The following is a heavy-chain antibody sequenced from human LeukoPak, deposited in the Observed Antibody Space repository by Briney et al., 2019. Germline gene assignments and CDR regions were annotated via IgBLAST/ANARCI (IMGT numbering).Heavy chain of an antibody. CDR1: GYTFTSYD. Sequence: ASVKVSCKASGYTFTSYDINWVRQATGQGLEWMGWMNPNSGNTGYAQKFQGRVTMTRNTSISTAYMELSSLRSEDAAVYYCARELRYFDWLLNVNWFDPWGQGTLVTVSS. D-gene: IGHD3-9*01. V-gene: IGHV1-8*01. CDR3: ARELRYFDWLLNVNWFDP. CDR2: MNPNSGNT. J-gene: IGHJ5*02.